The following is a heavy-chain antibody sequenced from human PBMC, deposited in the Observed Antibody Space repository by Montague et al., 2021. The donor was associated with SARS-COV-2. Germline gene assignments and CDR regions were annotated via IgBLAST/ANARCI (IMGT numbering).Heavy chain of an antibody. CDR3: ARQGPMVRGVIKPSGWFDP. J-gene: IGHJ5*02. V-gene: IGHV4-59*08. Sequence: SETLSLTCSVSGDSISNHYWSWIRQPPGKGLEWIGYISDRGNTKYNTSLKSPVTISVDTSKNQFSLKLSSVTAADTAVYYCARQGPMVRGVIKPSGWFDPWGQGTLVTVSS. CDR2: ISDRGNT. CDR1: GDSISNHY. D-gene: IGHD3-10*01.